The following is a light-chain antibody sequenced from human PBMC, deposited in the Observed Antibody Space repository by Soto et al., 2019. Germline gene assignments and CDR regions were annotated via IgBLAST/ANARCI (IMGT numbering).Light chain of an antibody. V-gene: IGKV1-8*01. Sequence: AIRMTQSPSSLSASTGDRVTITCRASQGISSYLAWYQQKPGKAPKLLIYAASTLQSGVPSRFSGSGSGTDFTLTIICLQSEDFATYYCQQYYSYPRTFGQGTKWIS. CDR3: QQYYSYPRT. CDR1: QGISSY. CDR2: AAS. J-gene: IGKJ1*01.